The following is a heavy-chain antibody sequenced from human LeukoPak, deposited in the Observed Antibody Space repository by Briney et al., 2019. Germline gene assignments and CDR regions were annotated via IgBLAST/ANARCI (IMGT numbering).Heavy chain of an antibody. Sequence: PGRSLRLSCAASGFTFDDYAMHWVRQAPGKGLEWVSGISWNSGSIGYAHSVKGRFTISRDNAKNSLYLQMNSLRAEDTALYYCAKDLGVGLNSFDIWGQGTMVTVSS. CDR2: ISWNSGSI. D-gene: IGHD4/OR15-4a*01. J-gene: IGHJ3*02. CDR3: AKDLGVGLNSFDI. CDR1: GFTFDDYA. V-gene: IGHV3-9*01.